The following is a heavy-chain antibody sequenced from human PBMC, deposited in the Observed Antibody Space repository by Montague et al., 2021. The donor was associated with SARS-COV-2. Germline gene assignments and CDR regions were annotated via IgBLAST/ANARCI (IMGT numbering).Heavy chain of an antibody. CDR2: IYYSGST. CDR3: ARGSGWMGNAFDI. V-gene: IGHV4-59*01. D-gene: IGHD6-19*01. Sequence: SETLSLTCTVSGGSISSYYWSWIRQPPGKGLEWIGYIYYSGSTNYNPSLKSRVTISVDTSKNQSSLKLSSLTAADTAVYYCARGSGWMGNAFDIWGQGTMGTVSS. J-gene: IGHJ3*02. CDR1: GGSISSYY.